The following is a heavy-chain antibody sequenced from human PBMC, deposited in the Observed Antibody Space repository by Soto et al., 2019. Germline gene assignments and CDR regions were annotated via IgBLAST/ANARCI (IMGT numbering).Heavy chain of an antibody. J-gene: IGHJ6*02. D-gene: IGHD3-3*01. V-gene: IGHV4-31*03. Sequence: QVQLQESGPGLVKPSQTLSLTCTVSGGSISRGGDYWSWIRQHPGKGLEWIGYIYDSGSTYYNPSLKSRVTISVDTSKNQFSLKLSSVTAADTAVYYCARDSSDDFWSGYTGVDYYGMDVWGQGTTVTVSS. CDR3: ARDSSDDFWSGYTGVDYYGMDV. CDR2: IYDSGST. CDR1: GGSISRGGDY.